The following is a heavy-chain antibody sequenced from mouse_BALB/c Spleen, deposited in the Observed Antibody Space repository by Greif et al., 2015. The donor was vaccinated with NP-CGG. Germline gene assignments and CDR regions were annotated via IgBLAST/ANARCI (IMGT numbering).Heavy chain of an antibody. Sequence: KPGASVKLSCKASGYTFTSYWMHWMKQRPGQDLEWIGNTDPSNGGTNCNGNFKSKATLTLDESSYTASMQLPSLTSADSAVYYCVRGGWFLFKGAMDYWGQGTSVTVSS. J-gene: IGHJ4*01. D-gene: IGHD2-3*01. CDR3: VRGGWFLFKGAMDY. CDR2: TDPSNGGT. V-gene: IGHV1-53*01. CDR1: GYTFTSYW.